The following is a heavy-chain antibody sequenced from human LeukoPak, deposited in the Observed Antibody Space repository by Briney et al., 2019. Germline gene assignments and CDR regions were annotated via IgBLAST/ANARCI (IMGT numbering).Heavy chain of an antibody. D-gene: IGHD2-15*01. CDR3: ARGGPGVYCSGGSCSGHVPFQH. CDR2: INPSGGST. Sequence: ASVKVSCKASGYTFTSYYMHWVRQAPGQGLEWMGIINPSGGSTSYAQKFQGRVTMTRDTSTSTVYMELSSLRSEGTAVYYCARGGPGVYCSGGSCSGHVPFQHWGQGTLVTVSS. V-gene: IGHV1-46*01. CDR1: GYTFTSYY. J-gene: IGHJ1*01.